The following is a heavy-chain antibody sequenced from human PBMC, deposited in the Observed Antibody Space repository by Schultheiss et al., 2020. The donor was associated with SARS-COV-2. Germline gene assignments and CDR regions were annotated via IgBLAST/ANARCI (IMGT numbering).Heavy chain of an antibody. D-gene: IGHD3-16*01. CDR1: GFTFDDYA. J-gene: IGHJ6*02. V-gene: IGHV3-9*01. CDR2: ISWNSGSI. CDR3: AKDAFGILDYYYYYGMDV. Sequence: SLKISCAASGFTFDDYAMHWVRQAPGKGLEWVSGISWNSGSIGYADSVKGRFTISRDNAKNSLYLQMNSLRAEDTALYYCAKDAFGILDYYYYYGMDVWGQGTTVTVSS.